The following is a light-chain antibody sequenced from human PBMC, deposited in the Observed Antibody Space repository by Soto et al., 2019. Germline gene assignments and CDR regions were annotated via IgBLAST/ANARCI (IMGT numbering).Light chain of an antibody. Sequence: IQVTQSPSSLSASVGDRVTITCRATQGYRSDLGWYQQKPGKAPKVLIYAASSLQSGVPSRFSGSGSGTEFTLTISSLQPDDFATYYCQHYNSYSEAFGQGTKVDI. CDR1: QGYRSD. V-gene: IGKV1-17*01. J-gene: IGKJ1*01. CDR2: AAS. CDR3: QHYNSYSEA.